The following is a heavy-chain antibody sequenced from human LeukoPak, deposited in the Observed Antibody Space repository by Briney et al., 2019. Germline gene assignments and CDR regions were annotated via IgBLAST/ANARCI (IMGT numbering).Heavy chain of an antibody. CDR1: GFTFSDYY. V-gene: IGHV3-11*04. Sequence: GGSLRLSCAASGFTFSDYYISWIRQAPGKGLEWVSYISSSGSTIYYADSVKGRFTISRDNAKNSLYLQMNSLRAEDTAVYYCAREMATVVTYGSAFDIWGQGTMVTVSS. CDR3: AREMATVVTYGSAFDI. J-gene: IGHJ3*02. CDR2: ISSSGSTI. D-gene: IGHD4-23*01.